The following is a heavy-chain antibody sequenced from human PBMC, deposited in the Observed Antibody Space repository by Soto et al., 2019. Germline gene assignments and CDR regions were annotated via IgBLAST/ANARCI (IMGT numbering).Heavy chain of an antibody. V-gene: IGHV2-26*01. D-gene: IGHD6-13*01. CDR1: GFSLSTARMG. CDR2: IFSNEEK. CDR3: ARVTSSSWYWGNWFDP. J-gene: IGHJ5*02. Sequence: QVTLKESGPVLVKPTETLTLTCTVSGFSLSTARMGVSWIRQPPGKALEWLAHIFSNEEKSYSTSLKSRLTISKDTSKSQVVLTMTNLDTVDTATYYCARVTSSSWYWGNWFDPWGQGTLVTVSS.